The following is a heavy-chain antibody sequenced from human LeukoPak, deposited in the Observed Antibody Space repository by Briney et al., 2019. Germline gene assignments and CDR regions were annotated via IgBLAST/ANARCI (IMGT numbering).Heavy chain of an antibody. CDR1: GGTFSSYA. J-gene: IGHJ3*02. CDR3: AQSGYSSSSLGAFDI. V-gene: IGHV1-69*05. CDR2: IIPIFGTA. D-gene: IGHD6-6*01. Sequence: ASVKVSCKASGGTFSSYAISWVRQAPGQGLEWMGGIIPIFGTANYAQKFQGRVTITMDESTSTAYMELSSLRSEDTAVYYCAQSGYSSSSLGAFDIWGQGTMVTVSS.